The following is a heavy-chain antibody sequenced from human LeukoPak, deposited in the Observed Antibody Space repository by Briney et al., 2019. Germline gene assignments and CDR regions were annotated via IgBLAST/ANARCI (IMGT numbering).Heavy chain of an antibody. D-gene: IGHD5-18*01. CDR2: IYYSGST. CDR1: GGSISSSNW. V-gene: IGHV4-39*01. Sequence: SETLSLTCAVSGGSISSSNWWSWIRQPPGKGLEWIGSIYYSGSTYYNLSLKSRVTISVDTSKNQFSLKLSSVTAADTAVYYXXXXXGXSYGPGEVDIWGQGTMVTVSS. J-gene: IGHJ3*02. CDR3: XXXXGXSYGPGEVDI.